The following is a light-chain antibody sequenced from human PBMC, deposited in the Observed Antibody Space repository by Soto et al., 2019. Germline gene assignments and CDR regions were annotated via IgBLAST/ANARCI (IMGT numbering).Light chain of an antibody. CDR3: QQYDCSPFT. V-gene: IGKV3-20*01. Sequence: EIVLTQSPGPLSLSPGERATLSCRASQSVSSSYLAWYQQKPGQAPRLLIYAASSSATGIPDRFSGSGSGTDFTLTISSLEPEDFAVDYCQQYDCSPFTFGPGTIVDI. J-gene: IGKJ3*01. CDR1: QSVSSSY. CDR2: AAS.